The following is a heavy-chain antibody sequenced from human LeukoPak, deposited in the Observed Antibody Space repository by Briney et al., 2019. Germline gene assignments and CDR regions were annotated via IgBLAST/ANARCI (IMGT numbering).Heavy chain of an antibody. J-gene: IGHJ6*03. CDR2: IYHSGST. D-gene: IGHD3-3*01. Sequence: PSGTLSLTCAVSGYAISSGYYWGWIRQPPGKGLEWIGSIYHSGSTYYNPSLKSRVTISVDTSKNQFSLKLSSVTAADTAVYYCARGLTYYDFWSGHHPGSYYMDVWGKGTTVTVSS. CDR1: GYAISSGYY. V-gene: IGHV4-38-2*01. CDR3: ARGLTYYDFWSGHHPGSYYMDV.